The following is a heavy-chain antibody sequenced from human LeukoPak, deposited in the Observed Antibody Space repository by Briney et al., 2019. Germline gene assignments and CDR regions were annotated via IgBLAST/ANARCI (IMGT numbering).Heavy chain of an antibody. J-gene: IGHJ4*02. D-gene: IGHD3-22*01. V-gene: IGHV3-30-3*01. Sequence: PGGSLRLSCAASGFTFSSYAMHWVRQAPGKGLEWVAVISYDGSNKYYADSVKGRFTISRDNSKSTLYLQMNSLRGEDTAVYYCGKGQYYYDSSGQYYFDYWGQRTLVTASS. CDR2: ISYDGSNK. CDR3: GKGQYYYDSSGQYYFDY. CDR1: GFTFSSYA.